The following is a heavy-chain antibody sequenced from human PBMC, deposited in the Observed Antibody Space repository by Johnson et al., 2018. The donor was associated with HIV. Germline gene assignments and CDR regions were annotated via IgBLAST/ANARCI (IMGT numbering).Heavy chain of an antibody. CDR2: ISYDGSNK. D-gene: IGHD6-13*01. Sequence: QVQLVESGGGLVQPGGSLRLSCAASGFTFSSYWMHWVRQAPGKGLEWVAVISYDGSNKYYADSVKGRFTISRDNSKNTLYLQMNSLRAEDTAVYYCAFSSWYAFDIWGQGTMVTVSS. CDR3: AFSSWYAFDI. J-gene: IGHJ3*02. V-gene: IGHV3-30*03. CDR1: GFTFSSYW.